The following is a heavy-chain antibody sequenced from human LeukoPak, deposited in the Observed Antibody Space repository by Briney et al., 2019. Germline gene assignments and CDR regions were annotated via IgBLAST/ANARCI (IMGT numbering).Heavy chain of an antibody. CDR2: IDHRGDT. D-gene: IGHD5-24*01. Sequence: SVTLSLTCAVYGGSFSRYYWSWIRQSPGKGLEWIAEIDHRGDTNYNPSVKSRVTISVDTSKNQFSLRVRSLSAADTAVYHCARGATISETGYFDFWGQGTLVTVSS. CDR3: ARGATISETGYFDF. CDR1: GGSFSRYY. J-gene: IGHJ4*03. V-gene: IGHV4-34*01.